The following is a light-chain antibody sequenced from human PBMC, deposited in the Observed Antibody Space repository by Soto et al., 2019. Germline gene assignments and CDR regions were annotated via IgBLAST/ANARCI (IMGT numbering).Light chain of an antibody. J-gene: IGKJ5*01. V-gene: IGKV3-15*01. CDR3: QHYNNWPPIT. CDR1: QSVRNN. Sequence: EIRMTQSPATLSVSPGERATLSCRASQSVRNNLAWYQQKPGQAPRLLIYYASTRATGIPARFSGSGSGTEFTLTISSLQSEDFALYYCQHYNNWPPITVGQGTRLEIK. CDR2: YAS.